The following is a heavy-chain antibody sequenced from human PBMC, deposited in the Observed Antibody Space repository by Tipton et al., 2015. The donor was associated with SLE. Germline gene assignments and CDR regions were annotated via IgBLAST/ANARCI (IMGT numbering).Heavy chain of an antibody. D-gene: IGHD1-26*01. V-gene: IGHV4-59*01. J-gene: IGHJ4*02. CDR2: IYYSGST. CDR1: GGSISSYY. CDR3: ARDVGATNY. Sequence: TLSLTCTVSGGSISSYYWSWIRQPPGKGLEWIGYIYYSGSTNYNPSLKSRVTLSVDTSKNQFSLKLSSVTAADTAVYYCARDVGATNYWGQGTLVTVSS.